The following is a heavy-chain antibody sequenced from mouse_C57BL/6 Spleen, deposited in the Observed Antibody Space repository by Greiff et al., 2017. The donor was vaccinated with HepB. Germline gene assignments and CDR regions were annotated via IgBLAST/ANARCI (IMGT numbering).Heavy chain of an antibody. CDR2: IYPGDGDT. CDR3: ARKRTGMDFDY. V-gene: IGHV1-80*01. Sequence: QVQLKESGAELVKPGASVKISCKASGYAFSSYWMNWVKQRPGKGLEWIGQIYPGDGDTNYNGKFKGKATLTADKSSSTAYMQLSSLTSEDSAVYFCARKRTGMDFDYWGQGTTLTVSS. CDR1: GYAFSSYW. J-gene: IGHJ2*01. D-gene: IGHD4-1*01.